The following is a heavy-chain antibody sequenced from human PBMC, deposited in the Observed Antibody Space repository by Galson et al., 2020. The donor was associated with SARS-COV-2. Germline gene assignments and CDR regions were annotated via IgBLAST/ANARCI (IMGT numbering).Heavy chain of an antibody. J-gene: IGHJ6*02. V-gene: IGHV4-61*01. D-gene: IGHD1-1*01. CDR2: IYYSGST. CDR1: GDSVTSGTYY. Sequence: SETLSLTCTVSGDSVTSGTYYWSWIRQPPGKGLEWIGFIYYSGSTNYNPTLKSRVTISLDKSKNQFSLNLISVTPADTAVYFCARGGSYPLAKVDVWGQGTTVNVSS. CDR3: ARGGSYPLAKVDV.